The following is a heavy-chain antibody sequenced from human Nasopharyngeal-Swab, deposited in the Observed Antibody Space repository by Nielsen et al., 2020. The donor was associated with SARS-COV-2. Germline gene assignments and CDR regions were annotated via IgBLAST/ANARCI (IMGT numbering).Heavy chain of an antibody. Sequence: GGSLRLSCAASGFTFSSYGMHWVRQAPGKGLEWVAVIWYDGSNKYYADSVKGRFTISRDNSKNTLYLQMNSLRAEDTAVYYCAREGTQWELLDAFDIWGQGTMVTVSS. J-gene: IGHJ3*02. CDR3: AREGTQWELLDAFDI. CDR2: IWYDGSNK. V-gene: IGHV3-33*01. CDR1: GFTFSSYG. D-gene: IGHD1-26*01.